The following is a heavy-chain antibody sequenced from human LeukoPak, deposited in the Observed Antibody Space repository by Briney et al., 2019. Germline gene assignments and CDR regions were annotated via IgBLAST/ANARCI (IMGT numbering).Heavy chain of an antibody. V-gene: IGHV4-4*09. D-gene: IGHD3-22*01. CDR1: GGSISSYY. CDR2: IYTSGST. J-gene: IGHJ4*02. CDR3: ARHFDSSGPPFDY. Sequence: SETLSLTCTVSGGSISSYYWSWIRQPPGKGLEWIGYIYTSGSTNYNPSLKSRVPISVDTSKNQFSLKLSSVTAADTAVYYCARHFDSSGPPFDYWGQGTLVTVSS.